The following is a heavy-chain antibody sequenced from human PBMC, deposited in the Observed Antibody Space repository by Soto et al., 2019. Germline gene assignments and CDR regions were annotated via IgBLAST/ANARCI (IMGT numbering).Heavy chain of an antibody. CDR2: IYYSGST. V-gene: IGHV4-31*03. CDR1: GGSISSGGYY. Sequence: SETLSLTCTVSGGSISSGGYYWSWIRQHPGKGLEWIGYIYYSGSTYYNPSLKSRVTISVDTSKNQFSLKLSSVTAADTAVYYCARSPQSNDYYYEDYWGQGSLVTVSS. CDR3: ARSPQSNDYYYEDY. D-gene: IGHD3-22*01. J-gene: IGHJ4*02.